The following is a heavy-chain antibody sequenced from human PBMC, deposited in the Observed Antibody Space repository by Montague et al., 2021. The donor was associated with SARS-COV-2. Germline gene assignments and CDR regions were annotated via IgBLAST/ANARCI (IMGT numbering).Heavy chain of an antibody. CDR1: GSSISSETHY. J-gene: IGHJ4*02. CDR2: VHYTGST. CDR3: ARAQNTCFIANCVNYFDV. Sequence: SETLSLTCTVSGSSISSETHYWGWIRQPPGKGLEWIGYVHYTGSTKYNPSLKTRVSLSLDTPKNHFSLHLSSVTAADTAIYFCARAQNTCFIANCVNYFDVWGLGALVTVSS. V-gene: IGHV4-61*03. D-gene: IGHD1-1*01.